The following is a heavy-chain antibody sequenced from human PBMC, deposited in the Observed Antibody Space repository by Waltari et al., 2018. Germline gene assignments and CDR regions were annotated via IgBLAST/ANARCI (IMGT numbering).Heavy chain of an antibody. D-gene: IGHD1-26*01. Sequence: QVQLVQSGAEAKKPGASVKVSCQDSGHTFTTYDINWVRQAPGQGLEWMGWMNPNSGVTGYAQKFQGRVSITRDISIRTAYMELSILSSEDSAMYYCAIGSYYGGGGFGPWGQGTLVTVSS. V-gene: IGHV1-8*03. CDR2: MNPNSGVT. J-gene: IGHJ5*02. CDR3: AIGSYYGGGGFGP. CDR1: GHTFTTYD.